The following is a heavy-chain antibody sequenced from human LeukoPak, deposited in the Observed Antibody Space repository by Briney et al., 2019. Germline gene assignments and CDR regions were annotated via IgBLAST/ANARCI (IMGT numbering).Heavy chain of an antibody. CDR3: ARDSERSGLDYFDY. CDR2: ISSSTSYI. D-gene: IGHD5-12*01. J-gene: IGHJ4*02. V-gene: IGHV3-21*01. CDR1: GFTFSSYS. Sequence: GGSLRLSCAASGFTFSSYSMNWVRQAPGKGLEWVSSISSSTSYIKYADSVKGRFTISRDNAKNSLYLQMNSLRAEDTAVYYCARDSERSGLDYFDYWGQGTLVTVSS.